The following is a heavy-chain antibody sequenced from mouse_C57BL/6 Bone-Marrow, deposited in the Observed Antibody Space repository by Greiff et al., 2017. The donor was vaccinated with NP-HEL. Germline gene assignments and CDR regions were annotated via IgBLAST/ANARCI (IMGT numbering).Heavy chain of an antibody. CDR1: GYTFTSYG. J-gene: IGHJ4*01. V-gene: IGHV1-81*01. CDR3: ASGHGSYAMDY. Sequence: QVQLKQSGAELARPGASVKLSCKASGYTFTSYGISWVKQRTGQGLEWIGEIYPRCGNTYYNEKFKGKATLTADKSSSTAYMELRSLTSEDSAVYFCASGHGSYAMDYWGQGTSVTVSS. D-gene: IGHD2-2*01. CDR2: IYPRCGNT.